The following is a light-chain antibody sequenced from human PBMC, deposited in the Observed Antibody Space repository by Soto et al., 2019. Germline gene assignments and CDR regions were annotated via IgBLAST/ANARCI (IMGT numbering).Light chain of an antibody. CDR2: AAS. V-gene: IGKV1-39*01. CDR1: QDISNF. CDR3: QQSYSTTWT. J-gene: IGKJ1*01. Sequence: DIQMTQSPSSLSASIGDRVAITCQASQDISNFLNWYHQKPGKAPKLLIYAASSLQSGVPSRFSGSGSETDFTLTISSLQPEDFATYSCQQSYSTTWTFGQGTKVDIK.